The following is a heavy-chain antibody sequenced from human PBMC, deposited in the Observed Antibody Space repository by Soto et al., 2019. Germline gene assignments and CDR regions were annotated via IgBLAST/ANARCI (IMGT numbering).Heavy chain of an antibody. J-gene: IGHJ6*02. Sequence: GASVKVSCKASGGTFSSYTISWVRQAPGQGLEWMGRIIPILGIANYAQKFQGRVTITADKSTSTAYMELSSLRSEDTAVYYCAREPAGTYYYYGMDVWGQGTTVTVSS. CDR3: AREPAGTYYYYGMDV. D-gene: IGHD6-13*01. V-gene: IGHV1-69*04. CDR1: GGTFSSYT. CDR2: IIPILGIA.